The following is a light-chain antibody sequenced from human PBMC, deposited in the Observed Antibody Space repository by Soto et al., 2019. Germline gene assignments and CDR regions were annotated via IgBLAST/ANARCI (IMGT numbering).Light chain of an antibody. Sequence: QSALTQPASVSGSPGQSITISCTGTSSDVGGYNYVSWYQQHPGKAPKLMIYDVSNRPSGVSNRFSGSKSGNTASLTISGLQAEDEAEYYCSSYTSGGAYVFGTGTKLTVL. J-gene: IGLJ1*01. V-gene: IGLV2-14*01. CDR2: DVS. CDR1: SSDVGGYNY. CDR3: SSYTSGGAYV.